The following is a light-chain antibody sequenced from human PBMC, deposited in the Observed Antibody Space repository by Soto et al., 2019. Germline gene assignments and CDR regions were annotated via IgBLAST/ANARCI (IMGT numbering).Light chain of an antibody. V-gene: IGKV1-12*01. CDR3: QQANSFPVT. CDR1: QDISSW. CDR2: GAS. Sequence: DIQMTQSPSFVSASLGDSVTITCRASQDISSWVAWYQQRPGRAPTLLIYGASTVQSGVPSRFSGSGFGTEFTLTISNLLPEDVGTYYCQQANSFPVTFGQGTRLDIK. J-gene: IGKJ5*01.